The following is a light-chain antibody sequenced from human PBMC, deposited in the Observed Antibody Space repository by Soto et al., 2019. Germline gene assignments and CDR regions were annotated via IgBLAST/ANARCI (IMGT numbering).Light chain of an antibody. CDR1: RSNIGAGSD. V-gene: IGLV1-40*01. J-gene: IGLJ2*01. CDR2: DNN. CDR3: QSYDSSLSGVV. Sequence: QSVLTQPPSVSGAPGQRVTISCTGRRSNIGAGSDVHWYQQLPGTAPKLLIYDNNNRPSGVPDRFSGSKSGTSASLAITGLQAEDEADYYCQSYDSSLSGVVFGGVTKLTVL.